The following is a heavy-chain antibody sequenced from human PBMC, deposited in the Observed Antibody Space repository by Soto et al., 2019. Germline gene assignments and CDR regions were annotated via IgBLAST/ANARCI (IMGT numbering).Heavy chain of an antibody. CDR3: ARHASSNPSFDY. Sequence: SETLSLTCTVSGGSISSSSYYWGWIRQPPGKGLGWIGSIYYSGSTYYNPSLKSRVTISVDTSKNQFSLKLSSVTAADTAMYYCARHASSNPSFDYWGQGTLVTVSS. CDR2: IYYSGST. V-gene: IGHV4-39*01. J-gene: IGHJ4*02. CDR1: GGSISSSSYY. D-gene: IGHD4-4*01.